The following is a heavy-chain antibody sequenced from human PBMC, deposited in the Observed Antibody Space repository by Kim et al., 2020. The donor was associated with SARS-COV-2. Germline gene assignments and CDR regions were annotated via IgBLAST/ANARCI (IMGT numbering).Heavy chain of an antibody. CDR2: IYPGDSDT. CDR1: GYSFTSYW. V-gene: IGHV5-51*01. D-gene: IGHD5-12*01. Sequence: GESLKISCKGSGYSFTSYWIGWVRQMPGKGLEWMGIIYPGDSDTRYSPSFQGQVTISADKSISTAYLKWSSLKASDTAMYYCARHMRGGYGFLDWFDPWGQGTLVTVS. CDR3: ARHMRGGYGFLDWFDP. J-gene: IGHJ5*02.